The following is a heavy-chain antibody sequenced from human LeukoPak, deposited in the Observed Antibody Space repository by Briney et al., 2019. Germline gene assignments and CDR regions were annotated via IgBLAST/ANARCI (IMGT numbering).Heavy chain of an antibody. CDR2: IYYSGET. J-gene: IGHJ4*02. CDR3: AAEDSGALVY. CDR1: GGFIRTSYN. V-gene: IGHV4-39*01. Sequence: PSETLSLTCSVSGGFIRTSYNWGWIRQPPGKGLEWIGSIYYSGETYYNPSLKSRLTISVDTSKNQFSLGLRSVTAADTAVIYCAAEDSGALVYWGQGILITVSS. D-gene: IGHD1-26*01.